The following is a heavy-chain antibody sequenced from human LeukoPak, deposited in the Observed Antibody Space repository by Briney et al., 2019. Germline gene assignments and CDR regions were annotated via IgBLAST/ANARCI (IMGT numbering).Heavy chain of an antibody. Sequence: GGSLRLSCAASGFTFSSYSMNWVRQAPGMGLEWVSYISTSSSTIYYADSVKGRFTISRDNGQNSLYLQMNRLRDEDSAVYYCARGSGSYSFNLLGFDPWGQGTQVTVSS. J-gene: IGHJ5*02. CDR1: GFTFSSYS. V-gene: IGHV3-48*02. D-gene: IGHD1-26*01. CDR3: ARGSGSYSFNLLGFDP. CDR2: ISTSSSTI.